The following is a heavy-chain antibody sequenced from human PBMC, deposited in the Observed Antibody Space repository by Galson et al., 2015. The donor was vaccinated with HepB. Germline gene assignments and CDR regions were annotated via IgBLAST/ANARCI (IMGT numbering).Heavy chain of an antibody. D-gene: IGHD4-17*01. Sequence: SVKVSCKASGGTFSSYAISWVRQAPGQGLEWMGRIIPILGIANYAQKFQGRVTITADKSTSTAYMELSSLRSEDTAVYYCARADDYGDYRVDYWGQGILVTVSS. V-gene: IGHV1-69*04. CDR1: GGTFSSYA. CDR2: IIPILGIA. CDR3: ARADDYGDYRVDY. J-gene: IGHJ4*02.